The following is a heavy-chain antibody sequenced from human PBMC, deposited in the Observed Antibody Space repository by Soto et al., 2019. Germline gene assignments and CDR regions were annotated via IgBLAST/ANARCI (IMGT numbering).Heavy chain of an antibody. CDR1: GFTFSSYG. V-gene: IGHV3-33*08. Sequence: GGSLRLSCAASGFTFSSYGMHWVRQAPGKGLEWVAVIWYDGSNKYYADSVKGRFTISRDNSKNTLYLQMNSLRAEDTAVYYCARADIVVVPAAIGGFDYLGQGTLVTVSS. J-gene: IGHJ4*02. D-gene: IGHD2-2*01. CDR2: IWYDGSNK. CDR3: ARADIVVVPAAIGGFDY.